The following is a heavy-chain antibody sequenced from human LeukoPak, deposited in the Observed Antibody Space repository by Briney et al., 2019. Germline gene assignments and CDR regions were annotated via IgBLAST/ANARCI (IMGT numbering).Heavy chain of an antibody. Sequence: SVKVSCKASGGTFSSYAISWVRQAPGQGLEWMGGIIPIFGTANYAQKFQGRVTITADESTSTAYMELSSLRSEDTAVYYCAREIRDSSGYYYPPYFDYWGQGTLVTVSS. CDR3: AREIRDSSGYYYPPYFDY. CDR1: GGTFSSYA. V-gene: IGHV1-69*13. J-gene: IGHJ4*02. D-gene: IGHD3-22*01. CDR2: IIPIFGTA.